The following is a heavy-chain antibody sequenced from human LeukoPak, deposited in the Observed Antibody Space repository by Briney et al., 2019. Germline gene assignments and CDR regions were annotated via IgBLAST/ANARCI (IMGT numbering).Heavy chain of an antibody. CDR3: ARDGCGGVCYLADY. CDR1: GFIFSSYG. D-gene: IGHD2-21*02. CDR2: IWYDGSKK. V-gene: IGHV3-33*01. J-gene: IGHJ4*02. Sequence: GGSLRLSCAASGFIFSSYGMHWVRQAPGKGLEWVAVIWYDGSKKHYADSVKGRFTISRDNSKNTLYLQMNSLRAEDTAVYYCARDGCGGVCYLADYWGQGTLVTVSS.